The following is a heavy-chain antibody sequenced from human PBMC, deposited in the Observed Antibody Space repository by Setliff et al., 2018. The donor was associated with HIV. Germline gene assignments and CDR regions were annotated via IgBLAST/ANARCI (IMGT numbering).Heavy chain of an antibody. CDR3: ASSAGAVPTTAPYGDYYYYFYMDV. J-gene: IGHJ6*03. CDR2: IIPIFGTP. CDR1: GGSFRNYA. Sequence: SVKVSCKASGGSFRNYAINWVRQAPGQGLEWMGGIIPIFGTPNYAQKFQGRVTITTDESTNTVYMELYSLASEDTAIYYCASSAGAVPTTAPYGDYYYYFYMDVWGKGTTVTVSS. D-gene: IGHD1-1*01. V-gene: IGHV1-69*05.